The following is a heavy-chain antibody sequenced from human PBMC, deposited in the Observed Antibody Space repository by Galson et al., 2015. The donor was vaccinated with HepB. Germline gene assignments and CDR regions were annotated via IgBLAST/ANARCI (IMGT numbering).Heavy chain of an antibody. V-gene: IGHV1-2*06. CDR3: ARDSDMDV. CDR2: INPDGGAT. CDR1: GFMFTSYY. Sequence: SVKVSCKASGFMFTSYYLHWVRQVPGQRLEWMGRINPDGGATDSAQRFQDRVTLTSDTSINTAYTELRSLRPDDTAVYFCARDSDMDVWGTGTTVIVSS. J-gene: IGHJ6*03.